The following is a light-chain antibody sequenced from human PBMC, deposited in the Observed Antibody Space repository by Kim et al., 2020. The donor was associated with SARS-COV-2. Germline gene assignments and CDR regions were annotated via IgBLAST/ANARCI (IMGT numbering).Light chain of an antibody. CDR2: TNT. Sequence: LTQPPSVSGPPGQWVTISCSGSSSNIGSNIVNWFQQLPGTAPQLLIYTNTKRPSGVPDRFSGSKSGTSASLAISGLQSEDEADYYCASWDDRLNGMVFGGGTQLTVL. CDR1: SSNIGSNI. J-gene: IGLJ3*02. V-gene: IGLV1-44*01. CDR3: ASWDDRLNGMV.